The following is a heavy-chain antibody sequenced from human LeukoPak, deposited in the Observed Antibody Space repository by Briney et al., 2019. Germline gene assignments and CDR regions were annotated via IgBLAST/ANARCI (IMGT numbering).Heavy chain of an antibody. CDR2: MYYSGYT. CDR3: AIQVVAMIEVGYFYY. D-gene: IGHD3-22*01. Sequence: SETLSLTCTVPGGSISSGGYYWNWIRQHPGKGLEWIGHMYYSGYTYYNPSLKSRVTISVDTSKNQFSLKLRSVTAADTAVYYCAIQVVAMIEVGYFYYWGQGTLVTVSS. V-gene: IGHV4-31*03. J-gene: IGHJ4*02. CDR1: GGSISSGGYY.